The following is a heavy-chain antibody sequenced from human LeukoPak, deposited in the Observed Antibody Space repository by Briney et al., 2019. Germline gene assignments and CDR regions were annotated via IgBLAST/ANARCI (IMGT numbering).Heavy chain of an antibody. Sequence: GGSLRLSCTASGFTFSTHWMTWVRQPPGKGLEWVANIKEDGSVKYYVDSVKGRFTISRDNTKNALYLQMNSLRADDTAVYFCARDSTWQLHYWGQGTLITVSS. CDR1: GFTFSTHW. V-gene: IGHV3-7*03. CDR2: IKEDGSVK. D-gene: IGHD6-13*01. CDR3: ARDSTWQLHY. J-gene: IGHJ4*02.